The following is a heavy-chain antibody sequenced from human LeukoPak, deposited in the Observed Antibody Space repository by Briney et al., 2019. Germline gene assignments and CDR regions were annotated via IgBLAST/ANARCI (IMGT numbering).Heavy chain of an antibody. Sequence: GGSLRLSGAASGFSFSSYSMNWVRQAPGKGLEWVSYISHTGSTMSYADSVKGRFTISRDNARNSLYLQMNSLRAEDTADYYCLGSNIAAVWGQGTLVTVSS. CDR3: LGSNIAAV. CDR1: GFSFSSYS. V-gene: IGHV3-48*04. J-gene: IGHJ4*02. D-gene: IGHD6-13*01. CDR2: ISHTGSTM.